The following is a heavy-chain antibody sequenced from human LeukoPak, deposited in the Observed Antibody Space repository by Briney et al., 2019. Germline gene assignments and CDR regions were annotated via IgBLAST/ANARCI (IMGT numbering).Heavy chain of an antibody. J-gene: IGHJ4*02. D-gene: IGHD6-19*01. V-gene: IGHV3-23*01. CDR1: GFSFSTYT. CDR3: ARQGGTNGWGDFDY. Sequence: GGSLRLSCAASGFSFSTYTMSWVRQAPGKGLEWVSSISGNGANSFYADSVQGRFTISRDNSKNSMSLHMNGLRAEDTAIYFCARQGGTNGWGDFDYWGQGILVTASS. CDR2: ISGNGANS.